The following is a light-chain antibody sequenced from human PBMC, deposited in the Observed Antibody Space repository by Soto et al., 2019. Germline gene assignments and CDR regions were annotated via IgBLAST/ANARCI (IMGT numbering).Light chain of an antibody. CDR2: GAS. Sequence: EILLTQSPGTLSVSPGERATLSCRASQSVRSNLAWYQQKPGQSPRLLIYGASIRATGIPARFSGSGSWTEFTLTISSLQSEDFAVYYCQQYNTWPPITFGQGTRLEIK. CDR3: QQYNTWPPIT. V-gene: IGKV3-15*01. CDR1: QSVRSN. J-gene: IGKJ5*01.